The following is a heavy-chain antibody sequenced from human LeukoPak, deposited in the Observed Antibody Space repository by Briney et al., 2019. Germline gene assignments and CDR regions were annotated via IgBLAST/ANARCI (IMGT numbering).Heavy chain of an antibody. V-gene: IGHV1-8*01. D-gene: IGHD3-10*01. CDR3: ARARRRAIDYYYYYYMDV. Sequence: ASVKVSCKASGYTFTSYDINWVRQATGQGLEWMGWMNPNSDNTGYAQKFQGRVTMTRNTSISTAYMELSSLRSEDTAVYYCARARRRAIDYYYYYYMDVWGKGTTVTVSS. CDR1: GYTFTSYD. J-gene: IGHJ6*03. CDR2: MNPNSDNT.